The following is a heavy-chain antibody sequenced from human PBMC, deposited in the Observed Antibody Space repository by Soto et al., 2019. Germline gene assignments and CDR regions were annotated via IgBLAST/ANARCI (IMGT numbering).Heavy chain of an antibody. V-gene: IGHV4-39*01. CDR2: IYYSGST. D-gene: IGHD3-3*01. Sequence: QLQLQESGPGLVKPSETLSLTCTVSGGSISSSSYYWGWIRQPPGKGLEWIGSIYYSGSTYYNPSLKSRVTISVDTSKNQFSLKLSSVTAADTAVYYCARHPSRITIFGVVRPQHYYFDYWGQGTLVTVSS. CDR3: ARHPSRITIFGVVRPQHYYFDY. CDR1: GGSISSSSYY. J-gene: IGHJ4*02.